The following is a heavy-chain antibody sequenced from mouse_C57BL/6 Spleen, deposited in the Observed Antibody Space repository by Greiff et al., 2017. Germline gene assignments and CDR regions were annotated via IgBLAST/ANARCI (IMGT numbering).Heavy chain of an antibody. D-gene: IGHD3-2*02. Sequence: QVQLQQPGAELVMPGASVKLSCKASGYTFTSYWMHWVKQRPGQGLEWIGEIDPSDSYTNYNQQFKGKSTLTVDKSSSTAYMQLSSLTSEDSAVYYCARGDSSGYGAMDYWGQGTSVTVSS. CDR2: IDPSDSYT. CDR1: GYTFTSYW. J-gene: IGHJ4*01. V-gene: IGHV1-69*01. CDR3: ARGDSSGYGAMDY.